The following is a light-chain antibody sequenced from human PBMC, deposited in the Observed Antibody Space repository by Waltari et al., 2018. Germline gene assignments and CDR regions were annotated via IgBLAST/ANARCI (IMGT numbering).Light chain of an antibody. J-gene: IGLJ3*02. CDR3: SSYAGTSTGV. CDR2: AVS. CDR1: NSDVGTYNY. Sequence: QSALTQPASVSGSPGQSITISCTGTNSDVGTYNYVSWYQQHPGKAPKLMIYAVSKRPSGVSDRFSGSKSGNMASLTISGLQPEDEAEYFCSSYAGTSTGVFGGGTKVTVL. V-gene: IGLV2-14*03.